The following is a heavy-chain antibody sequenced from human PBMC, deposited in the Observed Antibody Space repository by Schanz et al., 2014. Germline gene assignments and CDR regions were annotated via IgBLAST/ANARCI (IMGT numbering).Heavy chain of an antibody. CDR1: SAW. CDR3: TTDKGNVAFD. V-gene: IGHV3-15*01. CDR2: IKGKTDGGTA. J-gene: IGHJ3*01. Sequence: SAWMSWFRQSPGKGLECVGRIKGKTDGGTADYAASMKGRLTISRDDAKNTRFLQMNNLQTQHTAVEYWTTDKGNVAFD.